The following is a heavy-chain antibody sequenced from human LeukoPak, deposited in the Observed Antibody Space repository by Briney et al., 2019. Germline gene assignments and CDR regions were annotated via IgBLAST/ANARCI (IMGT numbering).Heavy chain of an antibody. CDR1: GFTFSSYA. CDR3: AKARLYYDFWSGYTN. Sequence: GGSLRLSCAASGFTFSSYAMSWVRQAPGKGLEWVSAISGSGGSTYYADSVKGRSTISRDNSKNTLYLQMNSLRAEDTAVYYCAKARLYYDFWSGYTNWGQGTLVTVSS. D-gene: IGHD3-3*01. V-gene: IGHV3-23*01. CDR2: ISGSGGST. J-gene: IGHJ4*02.